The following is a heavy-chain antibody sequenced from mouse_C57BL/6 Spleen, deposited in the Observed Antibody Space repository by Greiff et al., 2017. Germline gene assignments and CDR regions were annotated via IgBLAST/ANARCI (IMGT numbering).Heavy chain of an antibody. CDR3: ARRKGTGQADY. Sequence: QVKLQQPGAELVMPGASVKLSCKASGYTFTSYWMHWVKQRPGQGLEWIGEIDPSDSYTNYNQKFKGKSTLTVDKSSSTAYMQLSSLTSEDASVYYCARRKGTGQADYWGQGTTLTVSS. CDR2: IDPSDSYT. J-gene: IGHJ2*01. CDR1: GYTFTSYW. D-gene: IGHD3-2*02. V-gene: IGHV1-69*01.